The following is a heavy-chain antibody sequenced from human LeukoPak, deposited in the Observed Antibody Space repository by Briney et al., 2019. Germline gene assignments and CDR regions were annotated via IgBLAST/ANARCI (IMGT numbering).Heavy chain of an antibody. CDR3: ARGGSYRPTPFDY. J-gene: IGHJ4*02. Sequence: GGSPRLSCAASGFTFSNYGMHWVRQAPGKGLEWVALISFDGSQKYYADSVKGRFTISRDNSKSTVYLQMNSLRAEDTAVYYCARGGSYRPTPFDYWGQGTLVTVSS. V-gene: IGHV3-30*02. D-gene: IGHD3-16*02. CDR1: GFTFSNYG. CDR2: ISFDGSQK.